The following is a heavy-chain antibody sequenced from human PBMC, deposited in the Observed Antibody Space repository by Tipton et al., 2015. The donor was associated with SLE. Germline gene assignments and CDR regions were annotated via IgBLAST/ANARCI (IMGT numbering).Heavy chain of an antibody. J-gene: IGHJ3*02. V-gene: IGHV1-2*02. CDR1: GYTLDEYY. D-gene: IGHD6-19*01. Sequence: QSGAEVKKPGTSVKVSCKPSGYTLDEYYMHWVRQAPGQGLEWMGWINPDSGDTTYLQKFQGRVTMTGDTSNNIAYLEVTSLRSDDTAVYYCARAPLPQWTGAFDIWGQGTIVTVSS. CDR2: INPDSGDT. CDR3: ARAPLPQWTGAFDI.